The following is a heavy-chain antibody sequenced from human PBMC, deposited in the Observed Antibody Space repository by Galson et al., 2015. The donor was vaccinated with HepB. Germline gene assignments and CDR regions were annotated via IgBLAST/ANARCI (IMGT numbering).Heavy chain of an antibody. CDR1: GFTFSGSA. CDR2: IRSKANSYAT. J-gene: IGHJ4*02. Sequence: SLRLSCAASGFTFSGSAMHWVRQASGKGLEWVGRIRSKANSYATAYAASVKGRFTISRDDSKNTAYLQMNSLKTEDKAVYYCTADRTLSFDYWGQGTLVTVSS. V-gene: IGHV3-73*01. CDR3: TADRTLSFDY.